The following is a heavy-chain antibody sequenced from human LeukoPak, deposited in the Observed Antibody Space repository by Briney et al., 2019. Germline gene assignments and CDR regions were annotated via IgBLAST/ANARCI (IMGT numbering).Heavy chain of an antibody. CDR2: IYPGDSDT. D-gene: IGHD3-16*02. V-gene: IGHV5-51*01. Sequence: GESLKISCKGSGYSFTSYWIGWVRQMPGKGLEWMGIIYPGDSDTRYSPSFQGQVTISADKSISTAYLQWSSLKASDTAMYYCARGEIVYGRLLAAFGIWGQGTMVTVSS. CDR3: ARGEIVYGRLLAAFGI. CDR1: GYSFTSYW. J-gene: IGHJ3*02.